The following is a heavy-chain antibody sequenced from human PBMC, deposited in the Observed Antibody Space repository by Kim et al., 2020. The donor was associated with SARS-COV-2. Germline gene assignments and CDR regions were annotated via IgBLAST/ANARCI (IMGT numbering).Heavy chain of an antibody. D-gene: IGHD3-9*01. Sequence: SLKSRVTISVDTSKNQFSLKLSSVTAADTAVYYCARGVLRYFDWHGAFDIWGQGTMVTVSS. V-gene: IGHV4-39*01. J-gene: IGHJ3*02. CDR3: ARGVLRYFDWHGAFDI.